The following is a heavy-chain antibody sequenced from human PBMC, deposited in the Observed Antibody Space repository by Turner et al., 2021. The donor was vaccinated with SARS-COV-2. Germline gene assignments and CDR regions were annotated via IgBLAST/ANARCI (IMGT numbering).Heavy chain of an antibody. CDR3: ARDQGFLLEWGISYYYYMDV. J-gene: IGHJ6*03. Sequence: QVQLQESGPGLVKPSQTLSLTCPVAGGSISSGSYYCSWIRQHDGQGLEWTGRIYTSGSTNYNPYLNIRVTISVDTSKNQFSLKLSSVTAADTAVYYCARDQGFLLEWGISYYYYMDVWGKGTTVTVSS. CDR2: IYTSGST. CDR1: GGSISSGSYY. D-gene: IGHD3-3*01. V-gene: IGHV4-61*02.